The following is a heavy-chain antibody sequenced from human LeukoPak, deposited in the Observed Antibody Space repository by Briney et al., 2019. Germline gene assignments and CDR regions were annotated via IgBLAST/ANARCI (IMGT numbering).Heavy chain of an antibody. CDR2: ISTGSSYI. D-gene: IGHD2-15*01. CDR3: ARTRGDYFDY. Sequence: GGSLRLSCAASGFTFSSFSMNWVRQAPGRGLEWVSSISTGSSYINYADSVKGRFAISRDNSKNTLYLQMNSLRAEDTAVYYCARTRGDYFDYWGQGTLVTVSS. J-gene: IGHJ4*02. CDR1: GFTFSSFS. V-gene: IGHV3-21*04.